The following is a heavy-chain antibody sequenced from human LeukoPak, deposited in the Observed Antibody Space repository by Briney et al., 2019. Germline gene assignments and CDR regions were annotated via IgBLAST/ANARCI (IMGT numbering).Heavy chain of an antibody. Sequence: SVKVSCKASGFTFTSSAVQWVRQAGGQRLEWIGWIVVGSGNTNYAQKFQERVTITRDMSTSTAYMELSSLRSEDTAVYYCQVQLERTNYYYYYGMDVWGQGTTVTVSS. CDR3: QVQLERTNYYYYYGMDV. D-gene: IGHD1-1*01. J-gene: IGHJ6*02. V-gene: IGHV1-58*01. CDR1: GFTFTSSA. CDR2: IVVGSGNT.